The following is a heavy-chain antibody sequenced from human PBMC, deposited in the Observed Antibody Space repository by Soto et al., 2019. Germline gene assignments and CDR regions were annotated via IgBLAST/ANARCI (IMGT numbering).Heavy chain of an antibody. CDR1: GYTLTELS. V-gene: IGHV1-24*01. CDR2: FDPEDGET. CDR3: AKDRAVDYGDYVLLGY. D-gene: IGHD4-17*01. Sequence: ASVKVSCKVSGYTLTELSMHWVRQAPGKGLEWMGGFDPEDGETIYAQKFQGRVTMTEDTSTDTAYMELSSLRSEDTAVYYCAKDRAVDYGDYVLLGYWGQGTLVTVSS. J-gene: IGHJ4*02.